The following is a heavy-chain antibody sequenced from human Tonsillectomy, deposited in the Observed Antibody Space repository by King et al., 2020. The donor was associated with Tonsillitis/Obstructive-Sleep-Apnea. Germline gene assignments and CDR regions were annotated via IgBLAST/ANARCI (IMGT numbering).Heavy chain of an antibody. D-gene: IGHD3-16*01. V-gene: IGHV2-5*02. CDR1: GLSLTTSELG. CDR3: AHTYTNPYYFDS. Sequence: TLKESGPTLVRPTQTLTLTCTFSGLSLTTSELGVGWIRQPPGKALEWLALFYWDDDKRYRPSLRSRLTITKDTSKNQVVLTMTNMDPVDTGTYYCAHTYTNPYYFDSWGQGTLVTVSS. J-gene: IGHJ4*02. CDR2: FYWDDDK.